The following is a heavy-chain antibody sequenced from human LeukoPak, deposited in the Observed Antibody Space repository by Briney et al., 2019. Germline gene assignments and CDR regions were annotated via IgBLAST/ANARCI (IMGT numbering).Heavy chain of an antibody. Sequence: GGSLRLSCAASGFTFSSYWMHWVRQAPGKGLVWVSRINSDGSSTSYADYVKGRFTISRDNAKNTLYLQMNSLRAEDTAVYYCAKIPSRVVVTGTPWGQGTLVTVSS. CDR3: AKIPSRVVVTGTP. D-gene: IGHD2-21*02. CDR2: INSDGSST. J-gene: IGHJ5*02. V-gene: IGHV3-74*01. CDR1: GFTFSSYW.